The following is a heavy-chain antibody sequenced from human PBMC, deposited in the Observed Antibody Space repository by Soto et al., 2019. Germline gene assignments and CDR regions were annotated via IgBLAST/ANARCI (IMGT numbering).Heavy chain of an antibody. CDR3: ARDADTTGHYSYFDL. CDR1: GFTFSYYG. J-gene: IGHJ4*02. V-gene: IGHV3-33*08. Sequence: QVQLVESGGGVVQPGGSLRLSCAASGFTFSYYGFHWVRQAPGKGLEWVAVMHTGGNEKYYVDSVKGRFTVSRDDSRNMVYLDMCDLRVEDSAEYCCARDADTTGHYSYFDLWARGALVAIS. D-gene: IGHD3-9*01. CDR2: MHTGGNEK.